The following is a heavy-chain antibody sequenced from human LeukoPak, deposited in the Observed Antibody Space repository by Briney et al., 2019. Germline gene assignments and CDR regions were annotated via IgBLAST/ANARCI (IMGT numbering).Heavy chain of an antibody. CDR1: GFTSSDYY. CDR3: ARETGDSSSWSDGFDI. V-gene: IGHV3-11*01. Sequence: GGSLRLSCAASGFTSSDYYMSWIRQAPGKGLEWVSYITNTGNTIYYADSVKGRFTISRDNAQNSLYLQMNSLRAEDTAVYYCARETGDSSSWSDGFDIWGQGTMVTVSS. J-gene: IGHJ3*02. CDR2: ITNTGNTI. D-gene: IGHD6-13*01.